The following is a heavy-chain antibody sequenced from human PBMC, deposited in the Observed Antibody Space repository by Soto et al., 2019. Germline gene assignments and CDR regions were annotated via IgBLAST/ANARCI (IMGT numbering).Heavy chain of an antibody. Sequence: EVQLVESGGGLVQPGGSLKLSCAASGFTSSGSAMHWVRQASGKGLEWVGRIRSKGNNYATAYGASLKGRFTISRDDSKNTAYLQMNSLNTEDTAVYYCSRQASDFWSGKPQYYMDVWGKGTTVTVSS. V-gene: IGHV3-73*01. D-gene: IGHD3-3*01. CDR1: GFTSSGSA. CDR3: SRQASDFWSGKPQYYMDV. CDR2: IRSKGNNYAT. J-gene: IGHJ6*03.